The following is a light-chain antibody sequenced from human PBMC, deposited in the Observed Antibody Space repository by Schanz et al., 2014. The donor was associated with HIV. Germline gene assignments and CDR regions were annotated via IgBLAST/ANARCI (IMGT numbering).Light chain of an antibody. CDR1: QDISSD. CDR3: QQYNNWPPWT. Sequence: EIVVTQSPATLSVSPGEGATLSCRASQDISSDLAWYHQKPGQAPKLLIYDSSTRATGVPARFSGSRSGTEFSLTISSLQSEDFAIYYCQQYNNWPPWTFGQGTKVEIK. J-gene: IGKJ1*01. CDR2: DSS. V-gene: IGKV3-15*01.